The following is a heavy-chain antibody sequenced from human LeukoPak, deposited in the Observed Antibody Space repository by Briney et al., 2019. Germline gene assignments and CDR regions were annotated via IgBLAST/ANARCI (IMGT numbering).Heavy chain of an antibody. V-gene: IGHV4-59*01. Sequence: PSETLSLTCTVSGVSFSTFNLNWLRKPPGKGLEWIGHIYYSGTTNYNPSLNSRITISLDTSKSQFSLKLSSVTAADTDVYYWGTAFSNFDQWGQGTLVTVSS. CDR3: GTAFSNFDQ. CDR2: IYYSGTT. J-gene: IGHJ4*02. CDR1: GVSFSTFN.